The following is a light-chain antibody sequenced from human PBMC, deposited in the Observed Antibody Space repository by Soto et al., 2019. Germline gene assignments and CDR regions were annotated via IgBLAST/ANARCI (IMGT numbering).Light chain of an antibody. CDR1: QSISSY. V-gene: IGKV1-39*01. CDR3: QQSYSGPLT. J-gene: IGKJ4*01. Sequence: DIQITQSPSTLSLSVLDRVTITCLASQSISSYLNWYQQKPGKAPKVLIYAASSLQSGVPSRFSGIGSGTDFTLSISSLQPEDFATYYCQQSYSGPLTFGGGTKVDIK. CDR2: AAS.